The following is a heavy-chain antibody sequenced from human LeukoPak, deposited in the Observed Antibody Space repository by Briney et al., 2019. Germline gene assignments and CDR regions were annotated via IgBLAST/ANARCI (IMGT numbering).Heavy chain of an antibody. CDR1: GFTFSSYA. Sequence: GGSLRLSCAASGFTFSSYAMSCVRQAPGKGLEWVSAISGSGGSTYYADSVKGRFTISRDNSKNTLYLQMNSLRAEDTAVYYCAKDVVGYYDSSGYYPDFPYYFDYWGQGTLVTVSS. D-gene: IGHD3-22*01. CDR2: ISGSGGST. CDR3: AKDVVGYYDSSGYYPDFPYYFDY. V-gene: IGHV3-23*01. J-gene: IGHJ4*02.